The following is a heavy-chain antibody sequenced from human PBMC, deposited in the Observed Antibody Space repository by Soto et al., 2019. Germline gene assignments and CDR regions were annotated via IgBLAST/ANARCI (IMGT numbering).Heavy chain of an antibody. D-gene: IGHD4-17*01. J-gene: IGHJ4*02. CDR3: PSRDYGRNYRRLDY. Sequence: QVQLVQSGAEVKKPGSSVKVSCKASGGTFSSYAISWVRQAPGQGLEWMGGIIPIFGTANYAQKFKGRVTITEDKPTITAYMKLSRLRSEDTAVHYCPSRDYGRNYRRLDYWGQGTLVTVSS. CDR1: GGTFSSYA. CDR2: IIPIFGTA. V-gene: IGHV1-69*06.